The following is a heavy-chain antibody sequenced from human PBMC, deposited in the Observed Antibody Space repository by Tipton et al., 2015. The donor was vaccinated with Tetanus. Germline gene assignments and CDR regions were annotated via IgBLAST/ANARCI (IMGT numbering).Heavy chain of an antibody. CDR2: IYYGGAT. Sequence: TLSLTCSVSGGSVNSGTYYWSWIRQPPGKGLEWLGDIYYGGATQYNPSLKSRVTISVDTSENQMSLRLTSVTAADTAVYYCARDRGETGTVNWFDPWGQETLVTVSS. CDR3: ARDRGETGTVNWFDP. D-gene: IGHD1-1*01. CDR1: GGSVNSGTYY. J-gene: IGHJ5*02. V-gene: IGHV4-61*01.